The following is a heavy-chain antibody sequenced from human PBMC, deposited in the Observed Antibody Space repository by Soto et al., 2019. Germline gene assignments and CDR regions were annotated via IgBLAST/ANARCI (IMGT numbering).Heavy chain of an antibody. CDR2: IWYDGSNK. Sequence: QVQLVESGGGVVQPGRSLRLSCAASGFTFSSYGMHWVRQAPGKGLEWVAVIWYDGSNKYYADSVKGRFTISRDNSKNTLYLQMNSLRAEDTAVYSCASPVVGPTSGYWGQGTLVTVSS. V-gene: IGHV3-33*01. CDR1: GFTFSSYG. D-gene: IGHD1-26*01. J-gene: IGHJ4*02. CDR3: ASPVVGPTSGY.